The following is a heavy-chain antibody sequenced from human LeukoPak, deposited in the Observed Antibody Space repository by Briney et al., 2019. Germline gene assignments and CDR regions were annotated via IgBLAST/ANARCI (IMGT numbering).Heavy chain of an antibody. V-gene: IGHV3-48*01. CDR1: GGSINSYY. Sequence: ETLSLTCTVSGGSINSYYWSWIRQPPGKGLEWVSYISSSSSTIYYTDSVKGRFTISRDNAKNSLYLQMNSLRAEDTAVYYCARDAEPSGYSVSLDYWGQGTLVTVSS. J-gene: IGHJ4*02. CDR2: ISSSSSTI. D-gene: IGHD3-22*01. CDR3: ARDAEPSGYSVSLDY.